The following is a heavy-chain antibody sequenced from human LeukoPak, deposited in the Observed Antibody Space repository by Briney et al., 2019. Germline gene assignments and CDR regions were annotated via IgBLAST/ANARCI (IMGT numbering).Heavy chain of an antibody. CDR2: IYYSGST. Sequence: SQTLSLTCTVSGGSISSGDYYWSWIRQPPGKGLEWIGYIYYSGSTYYNPSLKSRVTISVDTSKNQFSLKLSSVTAADTAVYYCASIAGYFDQCFDYWGQGTLVTVSS. D-gene: IGHD6-13*01. V-gene: IGHV4-30-4*01. J-gene: IGHJ4*02. CDR1: GGSISSGDYY. CDR3: ASIAGYFDQCFDY.